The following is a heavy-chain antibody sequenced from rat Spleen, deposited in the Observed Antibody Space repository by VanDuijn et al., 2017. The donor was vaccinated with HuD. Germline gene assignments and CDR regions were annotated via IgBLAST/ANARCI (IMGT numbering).Heavy chain of an antibody. Sequence: EVQLVESGGGLVQPGRSMKLSCAASGFTFSNYYMAWVRQAPKKGLEWVAYISYDGGSTYYRDSVKGRFTLSRDNAKSTLYLQMNSLRSEDTATYYCTRDRETTRAYYFDCWGQGVMVTVSS. CDR1: GFTFSNYY. CDR2: ISYDGGST. J-gene: IGHJ2*01. V-gene: IGHV5-20*01. D-gene: IGHD1-4*01. CDR3: TRDRETTRAYYFDC.